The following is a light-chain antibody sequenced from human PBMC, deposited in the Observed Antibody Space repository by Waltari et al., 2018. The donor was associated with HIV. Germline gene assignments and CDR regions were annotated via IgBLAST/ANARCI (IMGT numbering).Light chain of an antibody. CDR2: GTN. J-gene: IGLJ2*01. CDR1: SSNIGADYD. Sequence: QSVLTQPPSVSGAPGQRVTIPCTWSSSNIGADYDFHGYQQPPGAAPKLLISGTNNRPSGLPYRFSVSKSGTSASLSISGLHPEDEADYYCQSYDSSLNAWGLFGGGTKLTVL. CDR3: QSYDSSLNAWGL. V-gene: IGLV1-40*01.